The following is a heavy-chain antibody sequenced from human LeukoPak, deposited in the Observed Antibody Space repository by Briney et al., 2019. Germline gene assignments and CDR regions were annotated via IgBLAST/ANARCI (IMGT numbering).Heavy chain of an antibody. CDR3: ARDFEYSSGWYDY. D-gene: IGHD6-19*01. CDR1: GYTFTSYY. Sequence: SVKVSCKASGYTFTSYYMNWVRQAPGQGREWMGIISPSGGSTTYAQKFQGRVTMTRDTSTSTVYMELSSLRSEDTAVYYCARDFEYSSGWYDYWGQGTLVTVSS. J-gene: IGHJ4*02. CDR2: ISPSGGST. V-gene: IGHV1-46*01.